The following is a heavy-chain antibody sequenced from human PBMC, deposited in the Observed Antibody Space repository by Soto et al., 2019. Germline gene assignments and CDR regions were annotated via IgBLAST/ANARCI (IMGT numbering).Heavy chain of an antibody. CDR1: GFTFSSYG. CDR3: AKGGTYRSVYFDF. Sequence: GGSLRLSCAASGFTFSSYGMSWVRQAPGKGLEWVSGTSGSGGSTYYADSVKGRFTISRDNSKNTLHLQMNSLRAEDTAVYYCAKGGTYRSVYFDFWGQGTLVTVSS. D-gene: IGHD3-16*02. V-gene: IGHV3-23*01. CDR2: TSGSGGST. J-gene: IGHJ4*02.